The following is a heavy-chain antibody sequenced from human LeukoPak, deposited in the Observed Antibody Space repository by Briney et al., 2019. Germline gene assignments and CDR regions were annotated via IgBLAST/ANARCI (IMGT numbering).Heavy chain of an antibody. J-gene: IGHJ4*02. D-gene: IGHD3-10*01. CDR3: ASPRGSGSPFDY. CDR2: IYYSGST. V-gene: IGHV4-39*01. Sequence: SETLSLTCTVSGGSISSSSYYWGWIRQPPGKGLEWIGSIYYSGSTYYNPSLKSRVTISVDTSKNQFSLKLSSVTAADTAVYYCASPRGSGSPFDYWGQGTLVTVSS. CDR1: GGSISSSSYY.